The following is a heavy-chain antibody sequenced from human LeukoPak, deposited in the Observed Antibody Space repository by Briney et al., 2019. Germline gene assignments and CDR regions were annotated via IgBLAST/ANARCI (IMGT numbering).Heavy chain of an antibody. CDR3: ATDIKKRWELLHLPN. D-gene: IGHD1-26*01. CDR2: FDPEDGET. J-gene: IGHJ4*02. Sequence: GASVKVSCKVSGYTLTESSMHWVRQAPGKGLEWMGGFDPEDGETIYAQKFQGRVTMTEDTSTDTAYMELSSLRSEDTAVYYCATDIKKRWELLHLPNWGQGTLVTVSS. V-gene: IGHV1-24*01. CDR1: GYTLTESS.